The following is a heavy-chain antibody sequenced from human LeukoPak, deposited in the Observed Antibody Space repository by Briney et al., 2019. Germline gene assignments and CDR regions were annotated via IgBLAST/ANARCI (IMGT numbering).Heavy chain of an antibody. CDR3: ARDSGGTFDY. D-gene: IGHD3-16*01. J-gene: IGHJ4*02. V-gene: IGHV3-64*01. Sequence: PGGSLRLSCAASGFTFSSYAMHWVRQAPGKGLEYVSAISSNGGSTYYANSVKGRFTISRDNAKNSLYLQMNSLRTEDTAVYYCARDSGGTFDYWGQGTLVTVSS. CDR2: ISSNGGST. CDR1: GFTFSSYA.